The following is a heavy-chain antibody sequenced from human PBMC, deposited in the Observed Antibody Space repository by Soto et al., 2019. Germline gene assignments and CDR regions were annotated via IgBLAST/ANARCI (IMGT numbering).Heavy chain of an antibody. CDR2: IYETGST. J-gene: IGHJ5*02. V-gene: IGHV4-59*01. CDR1: GGSISSYY. D-gene: IGHD1-20*01. Sequence: QVQLQESGPGLVMPSETLSLTCTVSGGSISSYYWSWIRQTPGKGLEWIGYIYETGSTHYHPSLKSRVTISVDTSKNQFSLTLTSVTAADTAVYYCAREYNSWGQGTLVTVYS. CDR3: AREYNS.